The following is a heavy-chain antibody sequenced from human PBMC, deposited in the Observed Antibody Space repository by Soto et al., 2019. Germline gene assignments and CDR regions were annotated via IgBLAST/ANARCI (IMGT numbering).Heavy chain of an antibody. CDR3: AKAVPGIVVAGSYAIDI. D-gene: IGHD6-19*01. CDR2: ISGSGGST. CDR1: GFTFSSYA. V-gene: IGHV3-23*01. J-gene: IGHJ3*02. Sequence: PGGSLRLSCAVSGFTFSSYAMSWVRQAPGKGLEWVSTISGSGGSTYYADSVKGRFTISRDNANNTLYLQMNSLRAEDTALYYCAKAVPGIVVAGSYAIDIWGQGTMVTVAS.